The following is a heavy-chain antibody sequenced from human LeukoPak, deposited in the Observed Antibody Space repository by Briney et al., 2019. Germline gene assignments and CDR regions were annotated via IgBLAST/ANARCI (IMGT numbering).Heavy chain of an antibody. CDR2: IYYSGST. J-gene: IGHJ5*02. CDR3: ARDLGEQTNWFDP. CDR1: GGSISNGDYY. D-gene: IGHD3-10*01. V-gene: IGHV4-30-4*01. Sequence: SETLSLTCTVSGGSISNGDYYWSWIRQPPGKGLEWIGYIYYSGSTYYNPSLKSRVTISVDTSKNQFSLKLSSVTAADTAVYYCARDLGEQTNWFDPWGQGTLVTVSS.